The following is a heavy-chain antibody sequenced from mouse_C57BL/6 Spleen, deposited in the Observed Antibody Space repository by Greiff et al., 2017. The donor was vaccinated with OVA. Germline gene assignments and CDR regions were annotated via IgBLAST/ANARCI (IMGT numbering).Heavy chain of an antibody. Sequence: VQLQQSGAALVKPGASVTISCKASGYAFSSYWMHWVTQRPGKGLEWIGQIYPGDGDTNYNGKFKGKATLTADKASSTAYMQLSSLASEDSAVYLCARRYKDYAMDYWGQGTSVTVSS. CDR3: ARRYKDYAMDY. J-gene: IGHJ4*01. V-gene: IGHV1-80*01. CDR2: IYPGDGDT. CDR1: GYAFSSYW. D-gene: IGHD1-3*01.